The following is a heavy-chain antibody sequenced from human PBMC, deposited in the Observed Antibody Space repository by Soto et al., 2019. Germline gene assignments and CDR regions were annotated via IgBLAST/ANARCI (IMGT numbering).Heavy chain of an antibody. Sequence: QVQLQQWGAGLLKPSETLSLTCAVYGGSFSGYYWSWIRQPPGKGLEWIGEINHSGSTNYNPSLKSRVTISVDTSKNQFSLKLSSVTGADTAVYYCARVRGGYANFDYWGQGTLVTVSS. CDR3: ARVRGGYANFDY. CDR2: INHSGST. J-gene: IGHJ4*02. CDR1: GGSFSGYY. V-gene: IGHV4-34*01. D-gene: IGHD5-12*01.